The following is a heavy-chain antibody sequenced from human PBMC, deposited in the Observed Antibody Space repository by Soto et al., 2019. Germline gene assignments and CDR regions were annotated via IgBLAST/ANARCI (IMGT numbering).Heavy chain of an antibody. CDR1: GITFSGDA. CDR3: TSSRDEYGSGFSWFTYRMDS. Sequence: DGSLRLTWLDAGITFSGDAMIWGRDVRRRGMEWVASRDGGGGSTYYADSVRGRFTMSRDNSQITRFLQINRLTVDDTAIYYCTSSRDEYGSGFSWFTYRMDSWGQGTTVTVSS. J-gene: IGHJ6*02. D-gene: IGHD3-10*01. CDR2: RDGGGGST. V-gene: IGHV3-23*01.